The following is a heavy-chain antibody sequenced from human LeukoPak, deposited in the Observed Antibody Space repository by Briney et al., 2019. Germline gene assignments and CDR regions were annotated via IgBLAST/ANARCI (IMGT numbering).Heavy chain of an antibody. CDR3: AREGGYYGSGSYFKNREYFQH. D-gene: IGHD3-10*01. J-gene: IGHJ1*01. V-gene: IGHV1-46*01. CDR1: GYTLTSYY. CDR2: INPSGGST. Sequence: ASVKVSCKASGYTLTSYYMHWVRQAPGQGLEWMGIINPSGGSTSYAQKFQGRVTMTRDTSTSTVYMELSSLRSEDTAVYYCAREGGYYGSGSYFKNREYFQHWGQGTLVTVSS.